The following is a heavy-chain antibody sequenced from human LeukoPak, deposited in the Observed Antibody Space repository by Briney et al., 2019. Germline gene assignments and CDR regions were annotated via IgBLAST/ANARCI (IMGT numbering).Heavy chain of an antibody. V-gene: IGHV1-2*06. CDR3: ARVYYYDSSGCHFDY. J-gene: IGHJ4*02. CDR1: GYTFTGYY. Sequence: ASVKVSCKASGYTFTGYYMHWVRQAPGQGLEWMGRINPNSGGTNYAQKFQGRVTMTRDTSISTAYMELSRLRSDDTAVYYCARVYYYDSSGCHFDYWGQGTLVTVSS. CDR2: INPNSGGT. D-gene: IGHD3-22*01.